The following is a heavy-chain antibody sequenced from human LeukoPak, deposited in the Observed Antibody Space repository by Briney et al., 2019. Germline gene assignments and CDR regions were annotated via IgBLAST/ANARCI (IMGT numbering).Heavy chain of an antibody. D-gene: IGHD4-23*01. Sequence: PSETLSLTCTVSGGSIRSRNYYWGWTRQPPGKGLEWIGSIYFSGNTYYNPSLASRVTTSVDTFQNQFSLNLSSVTAADTAVYYCARATLDYGGQSDSFDYWGQGTMVTVSA. CDR1: GGSIRSRNYY. CDR3: ARATLDYGGQSDSFDY. J-gene: IGHJ4*02. V-gene: IGHV4-39*07. CDR2: IYFSGNT.